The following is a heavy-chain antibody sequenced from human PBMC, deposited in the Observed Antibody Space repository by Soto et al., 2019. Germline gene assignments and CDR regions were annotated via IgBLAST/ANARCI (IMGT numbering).Heavy chain of an antibody. CDR2: TRNKLNRYTA. CDR3: TIEPPSLEVAGYWFDS. Sequence: EVQLVESGGGLVQPGGSLRLSCAASGFTFSDHYMDWVRQAPGKGLEWVGRTRNKLNRYTAEYAASVKGRFINSRDDSKDSLYLQMNTLKTEDTAVYYCTIEPPSLEVAGYWFDSGGQGTLVTVSS. J-gene: IGHJ5*01. V-gene: IGHV3-72*01. CDR1: GFTFSDHY. D-gene: IGHD6-19*01.